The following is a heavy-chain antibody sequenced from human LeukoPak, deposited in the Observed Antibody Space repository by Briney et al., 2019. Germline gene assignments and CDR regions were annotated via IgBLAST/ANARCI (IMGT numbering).Heavy chain of an antibody. CDR1: GFTFSSYW. CDR3: AREHNDFWSGYFVY. V-gene: IGHV3-7*01. Sequence: GGSLRLSCAASGFTFSSYWMSWVRQAPGKGLEWVANIKQDGSEKYYVDSVKGRFTISRDNAKNSLYLQMNSLRAEDTAVYYCAREHNDFWSGYFVYWGQGTLVTVSS. D-gene: IGHD3-3*01. CDR2: IKQDGSEK. J-gene: IGHJ4*02.